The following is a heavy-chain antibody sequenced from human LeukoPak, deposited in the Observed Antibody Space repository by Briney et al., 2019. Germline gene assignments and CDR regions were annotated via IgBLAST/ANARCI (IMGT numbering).Heavy chain of an antibody. CDR2: ISYDGSNK. CDR3: AKDLLSSSSNY. J-gene: IGHJ4*02. CDR1: GFTFSSYS. V-gene: IGHV3-30*18. D-gene: IGHD6-13*01. Sequence: SGGSLRLSCAASGFTFSSYSMNWVRQAPGKGLEWVAVISYDGSNKYYADSVKGRFTISRDNSKNTLYLQMNSLRAEDTAVYYCAKDLLSSSSNYWGQGTLVTVSS.